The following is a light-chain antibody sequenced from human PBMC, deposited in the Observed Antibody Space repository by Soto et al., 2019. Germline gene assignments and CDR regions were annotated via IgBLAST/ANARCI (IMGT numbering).Light chain of an antibody. J-gene: IGKJ1*01. CDR1: QSIRRY. V-gene: IGKV1-39*01. CDR3: QQSGDTPPCT. Sequence: DIPMTQSPSSLSASVGDRVIITCRASQSIRRYLNWYQHKPGKVPTLLIYAASSLQSGVPSRFSGSGSGTEFTLTITSLQPEDFATYYCQQSGDTPPCTFGQGTKVEIK. CDR2: AAS.